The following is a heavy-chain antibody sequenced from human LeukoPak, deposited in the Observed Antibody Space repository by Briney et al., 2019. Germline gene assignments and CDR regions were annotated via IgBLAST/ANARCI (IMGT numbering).Heavy chain of an antibody. J-gene: IGHJ4*02. CDR2: INSDGSWT. CDR1: GNYW. V-gene: IGHV3-74*01. Sequence: GGSLRLSCAASGNYWMHWARQAPGKGLVWVSHINSDGSWTSYADSVKGRSTISKDNAKNTVYLQMNSLRAEDTAVYYCVSFYETYWGRGTLVTVSS. D-gene: IGHD2/OR15-2a*01. CDR3: VSFYETY.